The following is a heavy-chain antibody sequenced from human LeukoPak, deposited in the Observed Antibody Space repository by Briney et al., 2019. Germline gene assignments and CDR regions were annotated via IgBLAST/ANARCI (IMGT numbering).Heavy chain of an antibody. D-gene: IGHD4-17*01. CDR3: AKPHYGDYVRFDY. V-gene: IGHV3-23*01. CDR1: GFTFSSYA. Sequence: PGGSLRLSCAASGFTFSSYAMSWVRQAPGEGLEWVSAISGSGGSTYYADSVKGRFTISRDNSKNTLYLQMNSLRAEDTAVYYCAKPHYGDYVRFDYWGQGTLVTVSS. J-gene: IGHJ4*02. CDR2: ISGSGGST.